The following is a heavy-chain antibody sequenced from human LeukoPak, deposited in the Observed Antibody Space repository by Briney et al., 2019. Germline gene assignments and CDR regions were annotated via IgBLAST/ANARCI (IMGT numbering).Heavy chain of an antibody. D-gene: IGHD3-10*01. Sequence: GASVKVSCKASGYTFTGYYMHWVRHAPRQGLEWMGRINPNSGGTNYAQKFQGRVTMTRDTSISTAYMELSRLRSDDTAVYYCAREFPVLGYYGSGSYIGYWGQGTLVTVSS. CDR1: GYTFTGYY. J-gene: IGHJ4*02. CDR3: AREFPVLGYYGSGSYIGY. V-gene: IGHV1-2*06. CDR2: INPNSGGT.